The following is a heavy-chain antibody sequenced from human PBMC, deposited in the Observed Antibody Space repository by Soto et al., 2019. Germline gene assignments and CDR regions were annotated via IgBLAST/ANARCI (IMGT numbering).Heavy chain of an antibody. Sequence: LKVSCKASGYTFSGSAMRWVSQASGKGLGWVGRIRSKANSYATAYAASVKGRFTISRDDSKNTAYLQMNSLKTEDTAVYYCTRLSDYDILTGYYPGSPFGMDVWGQGTTVTVSS. CDR1: GYTFSGSA. J-gene: IGHJ6*02. CDR2: IRSKANSYAT. CDR3: TRLSDYDILTGYYPGSPFGMDV. D-gene: IGHD3-9*01. V-gene: IGHV3-73*01.